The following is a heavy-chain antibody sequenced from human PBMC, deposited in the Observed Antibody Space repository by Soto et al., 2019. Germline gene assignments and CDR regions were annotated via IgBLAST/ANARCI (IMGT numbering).Heavy chain of an antibody. CDR3: ARENYDYVWGNPLDAFDI. CDR1: GGSISSYY. J-gene: IGHJ3*02. D-gene: IGHD3-16*01. V-gene: IGHV4-59*01. CDR2: IYYSGST. Sequence: PSETLSLTCTVSGGSISSYYWSWIRQPPGKGLEWIGYIYYSGSTNYNPSLKSRVTISVDTSKNQFSLKLSSVTAADTAVYYCARENYDYVWGNPLDAFDIWGQGTMVTASS.